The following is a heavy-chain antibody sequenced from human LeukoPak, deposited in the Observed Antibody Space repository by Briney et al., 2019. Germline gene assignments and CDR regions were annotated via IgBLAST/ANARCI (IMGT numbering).Heavy chain of an antibody. Sequence: VSVSFVASVGTFSSYAISWVRQAPGPGLEWMGRIFPIFGTVNYAQKLQGRVTITADKSTSTAHMELSSLRSEDTAVYYCARGGGYSSSWYGYRGQGAPVTAS. CDR3: ARGGGYSSSWYGY. V-gene: IGHV1-69*06. CDR2: IFPIFGTV. CDR1: VGTFSSYA. D-gene: IGHD6-13*01. J-gene: IGHJ4*02.